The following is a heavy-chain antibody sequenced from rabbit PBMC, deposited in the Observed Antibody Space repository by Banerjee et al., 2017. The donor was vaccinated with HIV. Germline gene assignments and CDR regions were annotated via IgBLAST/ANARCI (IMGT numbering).Heavy chain of an antibody. CDR3: ARHASGSGYYYYFNL. D-gene: IGHD1-1*01. CDR1: GFDFSSNA. J-gene: IGHJ4*01. CDR2: IYPDYGTT. Sequence: EESGGDLVKPGASLTLTCTASGFDFSSNAMCWVRQAPGKGLEWIGCIYPDYGTTDYASWVNGRFTISLDNAQNTVFLQMTSLTAADTATYFCARHASGSGYYYYFNLWGQGTLVTVS. V-gene: IGHV1S47*01.